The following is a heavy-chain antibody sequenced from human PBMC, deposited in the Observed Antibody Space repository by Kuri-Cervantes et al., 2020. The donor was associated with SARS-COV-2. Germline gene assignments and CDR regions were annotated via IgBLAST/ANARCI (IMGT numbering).Heavy chain of an antibody. CDR2: INPNSGGT. D-gene: IGHD3-10*01. CDR3: ARVGFGDHEIDY. Sequence: ASVKVSCKASGYTFTGYYMHWVRQAPGQGLEWMGWINPNSGGTNYAQKFQGRVTMTRDTSINTAYMELSRLRSDDTAVYYCARVGFGDHEIDYWGQGTLVTVSS. J-gene: IGHJ4*02. V-gene: IGHV1-2*02. CDR1: GYTFTGYY.